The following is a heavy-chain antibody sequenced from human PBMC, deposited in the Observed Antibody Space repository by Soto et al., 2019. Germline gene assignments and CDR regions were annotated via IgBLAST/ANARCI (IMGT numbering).Heavy chain of an antibody. V-gene: IGHV4-31*03. J-gene: IGHJ5*02. Sequence: QVQLQESGPGLVKPSQTLSLTCTVSGGSISSGGYYWSWIRQHPGKGLEWIGYIYYSGSTYYNPSLMSRVTISVDTSKNQFSLKLSSVTAEDTALYYWARVRSWNPCWGFDPWRQGTLLSVSS. CDR3: ARVRSWNPCWGFDP. CDR1: GGSISSGGYY. D-gene: IGHD1-1*01. CDR2: IYYSGST.